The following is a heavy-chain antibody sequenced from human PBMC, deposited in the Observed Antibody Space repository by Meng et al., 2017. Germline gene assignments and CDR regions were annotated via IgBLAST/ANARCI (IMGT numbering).Heavy chain of an antibody. CDR2: ISYDGSNK. CDR3: ARESLTLFDY. J-gene: IGHJ4*02. V-gene: IGHV3-30*04. Sequence: GGSLRPSCAASGFTFSSYAMHWVRQAPGKGLEWVAVISYDGSNKYYADSVKGRFTISRDNSKNTLYLQMNNLRAEGTAVYYCARESLTLFDYWGQGTLVTVSS. CDR1: GFTFSSYA.